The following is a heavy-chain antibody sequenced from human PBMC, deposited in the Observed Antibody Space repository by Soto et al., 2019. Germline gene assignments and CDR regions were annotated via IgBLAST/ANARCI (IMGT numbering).Heavy chain of an antibody. CDR2: ISDGGDTT. J-gene: IGHJ4*02. CDR1: GFTFNNYA. Sequence: EVQLLESGGGLVQPGGSLRLSCAASGFTFNNYAMTWVRQAPGKGLEWVSAISDGGDTTSYADSVKGRFTVSRDGSKNTLYLQMSSLRADDSALYCCAQGRGGSGSLTPRVDFWGQGTLVTVSS. D-gene: IGHD3-10*01. V-gene: IGHV3-23*01. CDR3: AQGRGGSGSLTPRVDF.